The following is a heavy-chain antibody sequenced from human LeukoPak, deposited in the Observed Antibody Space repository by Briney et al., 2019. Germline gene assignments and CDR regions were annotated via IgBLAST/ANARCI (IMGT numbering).Heavy chain of an antibody. V-gene: IGHV3-23*01. CDR3: AKDRWAGGYSYGYLDY. CDR2: ISGSGGST. J-gene: IGHJ4*02. Sequence: GGSLRLSCAASGFTFSSYAMSWVRQAPGKGLVWVSAISGSGGSTYYADSVKGRFTISRDNSKNTLYLQMNSLRAEDTAVYYCAKDRWAGGYSYGYLDYWGQGTLVTVSS. D-gene: IGHD5-18*01. CDR1: GFTFSSYA.